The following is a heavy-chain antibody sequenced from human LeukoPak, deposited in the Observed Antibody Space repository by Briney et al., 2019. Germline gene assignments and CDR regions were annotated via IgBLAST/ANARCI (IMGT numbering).Heavy chain of an antibody. V-gene: IGHV3-23*01. Sequence: PGGSLRLSCATSGFTFSSQALSWVRQAPGKGLEWVSAISGSGGSTYYADSVKGRFTISRDNSKNTLYLQTNSLRAEDTAVYYCAKGDSGYTKNLDYWGQGTLVTVSS. CDR1: GFTFSSQA. D-gene: IGHD5-12*01. J-gene: IGHJ4*02. CDR3: AKGDSGYTKNLDY. CDR2: ISGSGGST.